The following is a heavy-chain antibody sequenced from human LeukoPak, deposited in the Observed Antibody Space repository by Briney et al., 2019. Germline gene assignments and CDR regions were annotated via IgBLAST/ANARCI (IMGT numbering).Heavy chain of an antibody. J-gene: IGHJ4*02. CDR3: ARDGDCSSTSCLDY. V-gene: IGHV3-48*04. CDR2: ISSSSSTI. CDR1: GFTFSSYS. D-gene: IGHD2-2*01. Sequence: GSLRLSCAASGFTFSSYSMNWVRQAPGKGLEWVSYISSSSSTIYYADSVKGRFTISRDNAKNSLYLQMNSLRAEDTAVYYCARDGDCSSTSCLDYWGQGTLVTASS.